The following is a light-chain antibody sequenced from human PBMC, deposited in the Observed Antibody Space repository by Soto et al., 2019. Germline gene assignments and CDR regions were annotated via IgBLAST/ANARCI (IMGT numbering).Light chain of an antibody. J-gene: IGKJ1*01. Sequence: DIQMTQSPSTLSASVGDRVTITCRASQSISDWLAWYQQKPGKAPKLLIYDISNLEIGVPSRSSGSGSGTEFTLTISGLQPDDFATYYCQQYNSYSFGQGTKVDIK. V-gene: IGKV1-5*01. CDR3: QQYNSYS. CDR1: QSISDW. CDR2: DIS.